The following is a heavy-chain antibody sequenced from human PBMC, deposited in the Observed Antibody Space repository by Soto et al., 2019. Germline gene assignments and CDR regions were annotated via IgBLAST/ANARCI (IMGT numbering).Heavy chain of an antibody. CDR3: AQGYGSASYPNDLRY. J-gene: IGHJ4*02. CDR1: GFTFSSYA. CDR2: TSGSGDYT. D-gene: IGHD3-10*01. V-gene: IGHV3-23*01. Sequence: DVMLLESGGNLVQPGGSLRPSCAASGFTFSSYAMTWVRQDPGKGLEWVSATSGSGDYTYYSDFVKGRFTISRDNSQTPLYLQMTSLRAEDTALYYCAQGYGSASYPNDLRYWCQGTLVTVSS.